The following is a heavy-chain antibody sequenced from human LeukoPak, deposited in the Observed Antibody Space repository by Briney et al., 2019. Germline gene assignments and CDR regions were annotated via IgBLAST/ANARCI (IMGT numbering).Heavy chain of an antibody. CDR2: INHSGST. D-gene: IGHD2-2*01. Sequence: SETLSLTCTVSGGSISSSSYYWGWIRQPPGKGLEWIGEINHSGSTNYNPSLKSRVTISVDTSKNQFSLKLSSVTAADTAVYYCARLVARYCSSTSCRGSDYWGQGTLVTVSS. CDR3: ARLVARYCSSTSCRGSDY. J-gene: IGHJ4*02. V-gene: IGHV4-39*07. CDR1: GGSISSSSYY.